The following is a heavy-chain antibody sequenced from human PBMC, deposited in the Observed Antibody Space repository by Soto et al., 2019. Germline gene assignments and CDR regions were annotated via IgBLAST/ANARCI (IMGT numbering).Heavy chain of an antibody. Sequence: QVQLVESGGGVVQPGRSLRLSCAASGFTFSSYGMHWVRQAPGKGLEWVAVISYDGSNKYYADSVKGRFTISRDNSKNTLYLQMNSLRAEDTAVYYCTKEHNWNYVNYGMDVWGQGTTVTVSS. D-gene: IGHD1-7*01. CDR2: ISYDGSNK. J-gene: IGHJ6*02. CDR3: TKEHNWNYVNYGMDV. CDR1: GFTFSSYG. V-gene: IGHV3-30*18.